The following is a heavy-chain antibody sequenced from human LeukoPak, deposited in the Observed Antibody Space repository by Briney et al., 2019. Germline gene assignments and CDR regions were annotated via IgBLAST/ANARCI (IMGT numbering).Heavy chain of an antibody. V-gene: IGHV3-7*01. J-gene: IGHJ4*02. CDR3: ARDRGSSGWYEFDY. CDR1: GFTSRSYW. Sequence: PGGSLRLSCAASGFTSRSYWMSWVRQAPGKGLEWVANIKQDGSEKYYVDSVKGRFTISRDNAKNSLYLQMNSLRAEDTAVHYCARDRGSSGWYEFDYWGQGTLVTVSS. D-gene: IGHD6-19*01. CDR2: IKQDGSEK.